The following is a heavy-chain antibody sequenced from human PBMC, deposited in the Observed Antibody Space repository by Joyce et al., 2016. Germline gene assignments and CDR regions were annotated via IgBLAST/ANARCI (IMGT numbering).Heavy chain of an antibody. D-gene: IGHD3-3*01. CDR2: ISYEGNNK. CDR3: ARGFPGESLDY. Sequence: QVQLVESGGGVVQPGRSLRLSCAASGFIFNTYAMQWVRQAPGKGLEWVALISYEGNNKYYADSLKGRFTISRDNYRNTLYLQMNTLRAEDTGVYYCARGFPGESLDYWGQGTLVTVSS. CDR1: GFIFNTYA. J-gene: IGHJ4*02. V-gene: IGHV3-33*05.